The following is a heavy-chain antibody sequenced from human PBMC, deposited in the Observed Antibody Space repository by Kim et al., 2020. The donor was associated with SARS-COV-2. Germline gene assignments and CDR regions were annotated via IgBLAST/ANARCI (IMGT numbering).Heavy chain of an antibody. CDR3: ARDSYSSSWYRRIDWFDP. CDR2: ISSSSSYI. D-gene: IGHD6-13*01. Sequence: GGSLRLSCAASGFTFSSYSMNWVRQAPGKGLEWVSSISSSSSYIYYADSVKGRFTISRDNAKNSLYLQMNSLRAEDTAVYYCARDSYSSSWYRRIDWFDPWGQGTLVTVSS. CDR1: GFTFSSYS. J-gene: IGHJ5*02. V-gene: IGHV3-21*01.